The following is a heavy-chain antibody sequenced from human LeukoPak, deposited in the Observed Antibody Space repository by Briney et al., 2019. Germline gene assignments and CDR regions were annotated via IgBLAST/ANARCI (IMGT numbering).Heavy chain of an antibody. CDR3: ARDLYYYGSGSYHAGDAFDI. CDR2: IYNSGST. Sequence: SETLSLTCSVSGGSISSSTYYWGWIRQPPGKGLEWIGNIYNSGSTYYNPSLKSRVTISVDTSKNQFSLKLSSVTAADTAVYYCARDLYYYGSGSYHAGDAFDIWGQGTMVTVSS. J-gene: IGHJ3*02. CDR1: GGSISSSTYY. V-gene: IGHV4-39*02. D-gene: IGHD3-10*01.